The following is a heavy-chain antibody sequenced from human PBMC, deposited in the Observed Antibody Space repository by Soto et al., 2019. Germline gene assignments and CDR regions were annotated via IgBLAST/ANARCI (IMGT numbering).Heavy chain of an antibody. CDR1: GFTFSDYY. D-gene: IGHD3-3*01. J-gene: IGHJ4*02. Sequence: GGSLRLSCAASGFTFSDYYMSWIRQAPGKGLECVAYISVSSTYANYGDSVKGRFTISRDNAKNSLYLQMNSLRDEDTAVYYCARDTQDDFWSGYYRDYWGQGTLVTVSS. CDR2: ISVSSTYA. CDR3: ARDTQDDFWSGYYRDY. V-gene: IGHV3-11*06.